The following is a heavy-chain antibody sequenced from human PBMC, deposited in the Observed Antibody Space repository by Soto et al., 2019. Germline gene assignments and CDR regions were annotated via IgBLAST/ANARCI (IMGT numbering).Heavy chain of an antibody. Sequence: QVQLVQSGAEVKKPGASVKVSCKASGYTFTGYYMHWVRQAPGQGLEWMGWINPNSGGTNYAQKFQGWVTMTRDTSISTAYMELSRLRSDDTAVYYCARDYVWGSYRSYYFAYWCQGTLLTVSP. D-gene: IGHD3-16*02. CDR1: GYTFTGYY. V-gene: IGHV1-2*04. CDR3: ARDYVWGSYRSYYFAY. CDR2: INPNSGGT. J-gene: IGHJ4*02.